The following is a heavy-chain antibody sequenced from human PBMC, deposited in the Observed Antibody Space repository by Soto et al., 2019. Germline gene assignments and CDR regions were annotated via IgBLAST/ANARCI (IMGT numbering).Heavy chain of an antibody. CDR3: AKDRGLELRHYYYGMDV. CDR1: GFTFSSYG. D-gene: IGHD1-7*01. Sequence: PGGSLRLSCAASGFTFSSYGTHWVRQAPGRGLEWVAVISYDGSNKYYADSVKGRFTISRDNSKNTLCLQMNSLRAEDTAVYYCAKDRGLELRHYYYGMDVWGQGTTVTVSS. J-gene: IGHJ6*02. CDR2: ISYDGSNK. V-gene: IGHV3-30*18.